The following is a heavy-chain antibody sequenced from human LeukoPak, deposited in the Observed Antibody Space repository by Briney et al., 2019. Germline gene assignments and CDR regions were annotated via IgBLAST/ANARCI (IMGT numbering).Heavy chain of an antibody. Sequence: GGSLRLSCAASGFTFSSSGMNWVRQAPGKGLEWVSSISSTGNYIYYTESMKGRFTISRDNAKNSLFLQMNSLRAEDTAVYYCAKDLYSSSPRQFDYWGQGTLVTVSS. CDR2: ISSTGNYI. CDR1: GFTFSSSG. J-gene: IGHJ4*02. D-gene: IGHD6-6*01. CDR3: AKDLYSSSPRQFDY. V-gene: IGHV3-21*04.